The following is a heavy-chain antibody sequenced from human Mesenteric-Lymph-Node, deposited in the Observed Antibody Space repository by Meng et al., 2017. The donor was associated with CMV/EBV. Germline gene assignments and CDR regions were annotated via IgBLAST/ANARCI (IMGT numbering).Heavy chain of an antibody. CDR2: INPISGGT. CDR1: GYTFIGYY. Sequence: ASVKVSCKASGYTFIGYYIHWVRQAPGQGLEWVGWINPISGGTNYVQKFQGRVTMTRDTSISTAYMEVSRLRSDDTAVYYCARDVAAYCGGECYFFDYWGQGTLVTVSS. CDR3: ARDVAAYCGGECYFFDY. V-gene: IGHV1-2*02. D-gene: IGHD2-21*01. J-gene: IGHJ4*02.